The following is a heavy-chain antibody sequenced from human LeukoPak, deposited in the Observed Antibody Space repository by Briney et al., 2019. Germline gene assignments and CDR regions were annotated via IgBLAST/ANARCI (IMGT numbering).Heavy chain of an antibody. CDR2: IKSKTDGGTT. CDR3: TTENLITMVRGVTDY. Sequence: PGGSLRLSCSASGFTFSNAWMSWVRQAPGKGLEWVGRIKSKTDGGTTDYAAPVKGRFTISRDDSKNTLYLQMNSLKTEDTAVYYCTTENLITMVRGVTDYWGQGTLVTVSS. CDR1: GFTFSNAW. V-gene: IGHV3-15*01. D-gene: IGHD3-10*01. J-gene: IGHJ4*02.